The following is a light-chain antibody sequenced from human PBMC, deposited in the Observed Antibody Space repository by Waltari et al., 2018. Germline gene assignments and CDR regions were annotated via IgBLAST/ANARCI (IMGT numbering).Light chain of an antibody. CDR3: QQYQNWPPWT. V-gene: IGKV3-15*01. J-gene: IGKJ1*01. CDR2: ASS. Sequence: VLTQSPATLSVSPGDTVTLSCRASQSVRSDLAWYQQKPGQAPRLLIYASSTRATGIPARFIGSGSGTDFTLTISNLQSEDFGVYYCQQYQNWPPWTFGQGTKVEIE. CDR1: QSVRSD.